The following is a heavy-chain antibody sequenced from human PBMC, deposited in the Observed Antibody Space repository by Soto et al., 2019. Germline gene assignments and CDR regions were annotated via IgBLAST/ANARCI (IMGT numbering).Heavy chain of an antibody. CDR3: AKGSRGSGSYYNSFDP. Sequence: GGSLRLSCAASGFTFSSYAMSWVRQAPGKGLEWVSAISGSGGSTYYAGSVKGRFTISGDNSKNTLYLQMNSLRAEDTAVYYCAKGSRGSGSYYNSFDPWGQGTLVTVSS. CDR2: ISGSGGST. D-gene: IGHD3-10*01. CDR1: GFTFSSYA. V-gene: IGHV3-23*01. J-gene: IGHJ5*02.